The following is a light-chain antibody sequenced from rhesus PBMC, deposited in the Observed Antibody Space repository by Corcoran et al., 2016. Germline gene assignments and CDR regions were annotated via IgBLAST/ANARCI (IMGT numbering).Light chain of an antibody. J-gene: IGKJ2*01. Sequence: DIQMTQSPSSLSASVGDTVTITCRASQGINNDLSWYQQKPGNAPKPLIYYASRLETGVPSRFSGSGSGTDYTLTISSLQPEDIATYYCQQYNNSPYSFGQGTKVEIK. CDR2: YAS. CDR1: QGINND. V-gene: IGKV1-66*01. CDR3: QQYNNSPYS.